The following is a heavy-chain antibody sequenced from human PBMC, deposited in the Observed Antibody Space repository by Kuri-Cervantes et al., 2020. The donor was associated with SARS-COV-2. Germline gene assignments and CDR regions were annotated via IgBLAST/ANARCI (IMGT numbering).Heavy chain of an antibody. Sequence: GSLRLSCTVSGGSISRYYWSWIRQPPGKGLEWIGYIYYSGSTNYNPSLKSRVTISVDTSKNQFSLKLSSVTAADTAVYYCARGLRGTIFGVVIDYYYGMDVWGQGTTVTVSS. CDR3: ARGLRGTIFGVVIDYYYGMDV. D-gene: IGHD3-3*01. CDR2: IYYSGST. CDR1: GGSISRYY. J-gene: IGHJ6*02. V-gene: IGHV4-59*01.